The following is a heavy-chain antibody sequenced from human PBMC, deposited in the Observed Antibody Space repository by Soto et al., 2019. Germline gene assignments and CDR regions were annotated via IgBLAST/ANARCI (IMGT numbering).Heavy chain of an antibody. D-gene: IGHD3-10*01. Sequence: SETLSLTCTVSGGSISSSSYYWGWIRQPPGKGLEWIGSIYYSGSTYYNPSLKSRVTISVDTSKNQFSLKLSSVTAADTAVYYCARHVFSSGSNWFDPWGQGTLVTVSS. V-gene: IGHV4-39*01. CDR1: GGSISSSSYY. CDR2: IYYSGST. CDR3: ARHVFSSGSNWFDP. J-gene: IGHJ5*02.